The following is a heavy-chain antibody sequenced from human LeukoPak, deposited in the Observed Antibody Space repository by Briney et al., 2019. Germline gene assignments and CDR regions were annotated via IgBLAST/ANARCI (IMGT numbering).Heavy chain of an antibody. V-gene: IGHV4-30-4*01. CDR1: GGSISSDDYF. J-gene: IGHJ4*02. CDR2: IYFSGST. Sequence: SETLSLTCTVSGGSISSDDYFWSWIRQPPGKGLEWIGYIYFSGSTYYNPSLKSRVTISVDTSKNQFSLKLSSVTAADTAVYYCARYYDISTGYFDFWGQGTLVTVSS. D-gene: IGHD3-9*01. CDR3: ARYYDISTGYFDF.